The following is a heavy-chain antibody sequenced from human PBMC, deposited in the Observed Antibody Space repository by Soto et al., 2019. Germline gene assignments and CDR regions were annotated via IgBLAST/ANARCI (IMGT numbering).Heavy chain of an antibody. CDR1: GGCISSYY. J-gene: IGHJ3*02. V-gene: IGHV4-59*13. CDR2: IYYSGST. CDR3: AREINDSSGHDAFDI. D-gene: IGHD3-22*01. Sequence: PSETLSLTCTVSGGCISSYYWSWIRQPPGKGLEWIGYIYYSGSTNYNPSLKSRVTISVDTSKNQFSLKLSSVTAADTAVYYCAREINDSSGHDAFDIWGKGTMVTVSS.